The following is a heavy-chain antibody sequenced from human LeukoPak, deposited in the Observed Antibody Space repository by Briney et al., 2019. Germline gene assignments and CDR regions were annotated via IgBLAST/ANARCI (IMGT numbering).Heavy chain of an antibody. Sequence: SVKVSCKASGGTFSSYAISWVRQAPGQGLEWMGGIIPIFGTANYAQKFQGRVTITADESTSTAYMELSTLRSEDTAVYYCARDIGVVAVAGTEINNWFDPWGQGTLVTVSS. J-gene: IGHJ5*02. CDR3: ARDIGVVAVAGTEINNWFDP. V-gene: IGHV1-69*13. CDR2: IIPIFGTA. CDR1: GGTFSSYA. D-gene: IGHD6-19*01.